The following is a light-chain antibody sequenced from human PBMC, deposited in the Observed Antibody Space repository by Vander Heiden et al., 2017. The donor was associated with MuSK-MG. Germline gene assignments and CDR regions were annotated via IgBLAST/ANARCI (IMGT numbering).Light chain of an antibody. Sequence: DIQMTQSPSSLSASVGDRVTITCRASQSISSYLNWYQQKPGKAPKLLIYAASSLQSGVPSRLSGSGSGTDFTLTISRLQPEDFATYDGQQSYSTPITFGQGTKLEIK. CDR1: QSISSY. V-gene: IGKV1-39*01. J-gene: IGKJ2*01. CDR2: AAS. CDR3: QQSYSTPIT.